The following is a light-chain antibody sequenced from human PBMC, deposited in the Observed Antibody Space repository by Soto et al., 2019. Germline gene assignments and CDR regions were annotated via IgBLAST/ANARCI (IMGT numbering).Light chain of an antibody. CDR2: EAS. CDR3: QQYGPYLLT. Sequence: DLQMTQSPTSLSASVGDRVTITCQARQDITNHLNWYQQKPGKAPKLLIYEASNLETGVPSRFSGGGSGTDFTLTISSLQPEDFATYYCQQYGPYLLTFGPGTKVH. V-gene: IGKV1-33*01. J-gene: IGKJ3*01. CDR1: QDITNH.